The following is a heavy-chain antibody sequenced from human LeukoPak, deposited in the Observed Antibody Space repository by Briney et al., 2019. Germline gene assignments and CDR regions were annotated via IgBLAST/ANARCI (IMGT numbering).Heavy chain of an antibody. CDR1: GYSFTSYW. Sequence: GESLKISCKGSGYSFTSYWIGWVRQMPGKGLEWMGIIYPGDSDTRYSPSFQGQVTISADKSIGTAYLQWSSLKASDTAMYYCARRLMYYYDTSGYDVAFDIWGQGTMVTVSS. J-gene: IGHJ3*02. CDR3: ARRLMYYYDTSGYDVAFDI. D-gene: IGHD3-22*01. CDR2: IYPGDSDT. V-gene: IGHV5-51*01.